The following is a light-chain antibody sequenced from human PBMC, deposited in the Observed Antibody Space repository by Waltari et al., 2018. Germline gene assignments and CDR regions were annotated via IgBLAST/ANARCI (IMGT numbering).Light chain of an antibody. CDR1: SSDVGSYNL. J-gene: IGLJ3*02. V-gene: IGLV2-23*01. Sequence: SALTQPASVSGSPGQSITLSCPGTSSDVGSYNLFSWYQPHPGKAPKLMIYEGSKRPSGVSNRFSGSKSGNTASLTISGLQAEDEADYYCCSYAGSSRVFGGGTKLTVL. CDR3: CSYAGSSRV. CDR2: EGS.